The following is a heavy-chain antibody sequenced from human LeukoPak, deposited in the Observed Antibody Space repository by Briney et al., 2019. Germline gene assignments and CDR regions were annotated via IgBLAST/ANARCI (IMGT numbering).Heavy chain of an antibody. CDR3: ARGYGDYSLYYFDY. D-gene: IGHD4-17*01. CDR1: GDSISSGDYY. Sequence: PSQTLPLTCTVSGDSISSGDYYWSWIRQPPGKGLEWIGYIYYSGTTYYNPSLKSRLIISVDTSKNQFSLKLSSVTAADTAVYYCARGYGDYSLYYFDYWGQGTLVTVSS. CDR2: IYYSGTT. J-gene: IGHJ4*02. V-gene: IGHV4-30-4*01.